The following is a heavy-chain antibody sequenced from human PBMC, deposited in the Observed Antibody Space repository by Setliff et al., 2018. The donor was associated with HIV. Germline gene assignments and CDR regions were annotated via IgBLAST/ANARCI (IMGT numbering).Heavy chain of an antibody. Sequence: PGGSLRLSCAASGFRFRSYGMHWVRQAPGKGLEWVAIIWFDGNKKYYADSVKGRFTISRDNSKNTLYLQMNSLRAEDTAVYYCARDDSNYRQHGMDVWGQGTTVTVSS. CDR2: IWFDGNKK. D-gene: IGHD4-4*01. CDR3: ARDDSNYRQHGMDV. CDR1: GFRFRSYG. V-gene: IGHV3-33*08. J-gene: IGHJ6*02.